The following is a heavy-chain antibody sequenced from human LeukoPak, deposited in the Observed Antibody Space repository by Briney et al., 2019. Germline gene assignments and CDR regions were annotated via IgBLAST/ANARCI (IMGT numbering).Heavy chain of an antibody. CDR3: VREGNELLSKNFDY. CDR1: GFTFTGYY. Sequence: GASVKLSCKASGFTFTGYYIHWVRQAPGQGLEWMGYINPHSGGTNSPQKFQGRVTMTTDTSVSAAYMELSSLISDDTAMYYCVREGNELLSKNFDYWGQGTLVTVSS. CDR2: INPHSGGT. J-gene: IGHJ4*02. D-gene: IGHD2-21*02. V-gene: IGHV1-2*02.